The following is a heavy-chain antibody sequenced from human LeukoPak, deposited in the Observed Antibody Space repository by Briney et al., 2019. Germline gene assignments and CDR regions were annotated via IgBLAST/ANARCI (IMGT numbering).Heavy chain of an antibody. CDR2: ISAYNGNT. CDR3: ARDPHELRPLCSMDV. Sequence: GASVKVSCKASGYTFTSYGISWVRQAPGQGLEWMGWISAYNGNTNYAQKLQGRVTMTTDTSTSTAYMELRSLRSDDTAVYYCARDPHELRPLCSMDVWGQGTTVTVSS. V-gene: IGHV1-18*01. D-gene: IGHD1-7*01. CDR1: GYTFTSYG. J-gene: IGHJ6*02.